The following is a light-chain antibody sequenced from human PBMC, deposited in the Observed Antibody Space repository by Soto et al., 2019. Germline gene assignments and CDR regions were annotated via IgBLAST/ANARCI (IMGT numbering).Light chain of an antibody. Sequence: EIVLTQSPDTLSLSPGERATLSCRASQSVSSDYLVWYQQKPGQAPRLLIYDASNRATGIPARFSGSGSGTDFTLTISSLEPEDFAVYYCQQRSNWSWTFGQGTKVDIK. CDR3: QQRSNWSWT. V-gene: IGKV3-11*01. CDR1: QSVSSDY. CDR2: DAS. J-gene: IGKJ1*01.